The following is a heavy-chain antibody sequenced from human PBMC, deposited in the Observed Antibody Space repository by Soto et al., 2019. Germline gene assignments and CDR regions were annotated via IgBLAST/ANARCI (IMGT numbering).Heavy chain of an antibody. CDR1: AYSFTSYW. V-gene: IGHV5-51*01. Sequence: GESLKISCKGSAYSFTSYWIGWVRQMPGKGLEWMGIIYPGDSDTRYSPSFQGQVTISADKSISTAYLQWSSLKASDTAMYYCARHSPTYYYDSSGYSNFDAWGQGTPVTVSS. D-gene: IGHD3-22*01. CDR2: IYPGDSDT. J-gene: IGHJ4*02. CDR3: ARHSPTYYYDSSGYSNFDA.